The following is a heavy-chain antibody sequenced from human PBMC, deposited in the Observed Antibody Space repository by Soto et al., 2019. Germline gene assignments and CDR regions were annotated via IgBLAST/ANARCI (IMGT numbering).Heavy chain of an antibody. CDR2: ISDSGGST. CDR3: AKGIAVSGPHYYGMDV. J-gene: IGHJ6*02. CDR1: GFTFSNYA. Sequence: EVQLLESGGGLVQPGGSLRLSCAASGFTFSNYAMSWVRQAPGKGLEWVSAISDSGGSTYCADSVKGRFTVSRDNSKNTLYLQMNSLRAEDTAVYYCAKGIAVSGPHYYGMDVWGQGTTVTVSS. V-gene: IGHV3-23*01. D-gene: IGHD6-13*01.